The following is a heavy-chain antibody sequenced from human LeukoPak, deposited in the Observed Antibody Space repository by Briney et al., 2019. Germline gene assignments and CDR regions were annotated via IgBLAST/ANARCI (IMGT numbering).Heavy chain of an antibody. D-gene: IGHD6-19*01. CDR2: IRYDGSNK. V-gene: IGHV3-30*02. J-gene: IGHJ4*02. Sequence: PGGSLRLSCAASGFTFSSYGMHWVRQAPGKGLEWVAFIRYDGSNKYYADSVKGRFTISRDNSKNTLYLQMNSLRAEDTAVYYCARGRGLYSSGWYVNYFDYWGQGTLVTVSS. CDR1: GFTFSSYG. CDR3: ARGRGLYSSGWYVNYFDY.